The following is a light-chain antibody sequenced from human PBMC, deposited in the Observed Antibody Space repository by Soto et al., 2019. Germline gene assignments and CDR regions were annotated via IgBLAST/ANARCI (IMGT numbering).Light chain of an antibody. Sequence: LTXTPSASVSPGQSVAISCTGTSSDVGGYNYVSWYQQHPGKAPKLMIYEVNKRPSGVPDRFSGSKSGNTASLTVSGLQAEDEADYYCSSYAGSSNVFGTGTKSPS. V-gene: IGLV2-8*01. CDR1: SSDVGGYNY. J-gene: IGLJ1*01. CDR3: SSYAGSSNV. CDR2: EVN.